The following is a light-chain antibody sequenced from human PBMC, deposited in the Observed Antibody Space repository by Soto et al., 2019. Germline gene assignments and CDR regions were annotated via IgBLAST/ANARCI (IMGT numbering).Light chain of an antibody. V-gene: IGKV1-5*01. Sequence: DIQMTQSPSTLSASVGDRVTITCRASQSIVNWLAWYQQKPGKAPQLLIYDASSLESGVSSRFSGSGSATEFTLTISSLQPEDFATYYCQHYNSYSEAFGQGTKVELK. CDR3: QHYNSYSEA. CDR2: DAS. J-gene: IGKJ1*01. CDR1: QSIVNW.